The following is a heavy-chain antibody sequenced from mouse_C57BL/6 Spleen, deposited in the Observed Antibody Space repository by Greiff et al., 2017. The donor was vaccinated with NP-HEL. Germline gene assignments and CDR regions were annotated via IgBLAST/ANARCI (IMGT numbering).Heavy chain of an antibody. CDR2: IRNKANGYTT. J-gene: IGHJ4*01. V-gene: IGHV7-3*01. CDR3: ATIYYDYDVYAMDY. D-gene: IGHD2-4*01. Sequence: EVKLVESGGGLVQPGGSLSLSCAASGFTFTDYYMSWVRQPPGKALEWLGFIRNKANGYTTEYSASVKGRFTISRDNSQSILYLQMNALRAEDSATYYCATIYYDYDVYAMDYWGQGTSVTVSS. CDR1: GFTFTDYY.